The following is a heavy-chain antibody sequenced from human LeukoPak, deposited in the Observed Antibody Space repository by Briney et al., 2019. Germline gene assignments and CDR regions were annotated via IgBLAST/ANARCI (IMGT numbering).Heavy chain of an antibody. V-gene: IGHV4-59*11. CDR2: VYYSGSA. Sequence: SETLSLTCTVSGGSISGHYWSWIRQPPGKGLEWIGYVYYSGSANYNASLKSRVTMSLDTSKNQLSLKLTSVTAADTAVYYCAREGYSSSWYDPLGAFDIWGQGTMVTVSS. CDR3: AREGYSSSWYDPLGAFDI. J-gene: IGHJ3*02. CDR1: GGSISGHY. D-gene: IGHD6-13*01.